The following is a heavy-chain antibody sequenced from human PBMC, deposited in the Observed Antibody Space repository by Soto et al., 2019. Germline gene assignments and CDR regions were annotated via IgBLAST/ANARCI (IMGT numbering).Heavy chain of an antibody. CDR2: ITGGSGGTT. Sequence: EVQLLESGGGLVQPGGSLRVSCAASGFTFTSYAMSWVRQAPGKGLEWVSGITGGSGGTTYYADSVKGRFTISRDNSKNTLYLQMDSLRAEDTAVYYCAINIIYSRDWGQGTLVTVSS. J-gene: IGHJ4*02. CDR3: AINIIYSRD. V-gene: IGHV3-23*01. CDR1: GFTFTSYA. D-gene: IGHD6-13*01.